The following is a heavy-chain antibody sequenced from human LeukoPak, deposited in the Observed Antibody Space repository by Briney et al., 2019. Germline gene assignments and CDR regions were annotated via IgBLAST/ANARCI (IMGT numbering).Heavy chain of an antibody. V-gene: IGHV1-8*01. D-gene: IGHD3-3*01. CDR1: GYTFTSYD. Sequence: ASVKVSCKASGYTFTSYDINWVRQATGQGLEWMGWMNPNSGNTGYAQKFQGRATMTGNTSISTAYMELSSLRSEDTAVYYCARESYDFWSGPTGYWGQGTLVTVSS. J-gene: IGHJ4*02. CDR3: ARESYDFWSGPTGY. CDR2: MNPNSGNT.